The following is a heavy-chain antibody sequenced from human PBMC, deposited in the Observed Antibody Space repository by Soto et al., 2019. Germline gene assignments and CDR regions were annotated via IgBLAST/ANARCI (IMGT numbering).Heavy chain of an antibody. CDR2: ISANSGNT. CDR1: GYTFSSSG. Sequence: ASVKVSCXASGYTFSSSGFTWVRQAPGQGLEWMGWISANSGNTNYAQKLQGRVTMTTDTSTSTAYMELRGLRSDYTSVYYCARCVNWNYASEYWGQGTLVPVSS. J-gene: IGHJ4*02. V-gene: IGHV1-18*01. D-gene: IGHD1-7*01. CDR3: ARCVNWNYASEY.